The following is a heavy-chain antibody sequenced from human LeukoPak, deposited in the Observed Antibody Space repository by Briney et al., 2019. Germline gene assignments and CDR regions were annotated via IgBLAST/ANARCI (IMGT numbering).Heavy chain of an antibody. CDR3: GRGSGVADY. J-gene: IGHJ4*02. Sequence: PGGSLRLSCVASVFTFSRYWMHWVRQAPGKGLVWVSRINSDGGSITYADSVKGRFTISRDNAKNTLYLQMTSLRVEDTAVYYCGRGSGVADYWGQGALVTVSS. D-gene: IGHD7-27*01. V-gene: IGHV3-74*03. CDR1: VFTFSRYW. CDR2: INSDGGSI.